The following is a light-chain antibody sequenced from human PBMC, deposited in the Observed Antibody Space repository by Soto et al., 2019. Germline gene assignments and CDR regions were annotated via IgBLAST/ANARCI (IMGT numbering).Light chain of an antibody. CDR1: SRDVGGYNY. Sequence: QSALTQPASVSGSPGQSITISCTGTSRDVGGYNYVSWYQQHPGKAPKLMIYDVSNRPSGVSNRFSGSKSGKTASLTISGLQAEDEADYYCSSYTSSSTLLFGGGTKLTVL. CDR3: SSYTSSSTLL. J-gene: IGLJ3*02. V-gene: IGLV2-14*01. CDR2: DVS.